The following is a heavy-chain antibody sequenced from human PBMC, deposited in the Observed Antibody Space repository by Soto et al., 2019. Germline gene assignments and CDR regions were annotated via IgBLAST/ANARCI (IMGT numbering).Heavy chain of an antibody. J-gene: IGHJ4*02. CDR2: ISGSGGST. V-gene: IGHV3-23*01. D-gene: IGHD2-8*01. Sequence: GGSLSLSCAASGFTFSSYAMSWVRQAPGKGLEWVSAISGSGGSTYYADSVKGRFTISRDNSKNTLYLQMNSLRAEDTAVYYCAKDRGYCTNGVCPFWDYWGQGTLVTVSS. CDR1: GFTFSSYA. CDR3: AKDRGYCTNGVCPFWDY.